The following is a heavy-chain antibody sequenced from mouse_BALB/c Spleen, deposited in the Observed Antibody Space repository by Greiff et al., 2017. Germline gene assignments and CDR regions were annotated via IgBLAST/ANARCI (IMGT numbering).Heavy chain of an antibody. D-gene: IGHD2-3*01. CDR1: GYTFTDYA. J-gene: IGHJ2*01. CDR3: ARDYDGFDY. V-gene: IGHV1S137*01. CDR2: ISTYYGDT. Sequence: QVQLKQSGAELVRPGVSVKISCKGSGYTFTDYAMHWVKQSHAKSLEWIGVISTYYGDTSYNQKFKGKATMTVDKSSSTAYMELARLTSEDSAIYYCARDYDGFDYWGQGTTLTVSS.